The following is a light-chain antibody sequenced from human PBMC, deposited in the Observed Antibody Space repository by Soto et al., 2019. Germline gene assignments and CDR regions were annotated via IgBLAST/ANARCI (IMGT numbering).Light chain of an antibody. CDR3: QSYDSSLSGRGV. CDR2: GNS. Sequence: QSVLTLPPSVSGAPGQRVTISCTGSSSNIGAGYDVHWYQQLPGTAPKLLIYGNSNRPSGVPDRFSGSKSGTSASLAITGLQAEDEADYYCQSYDSSLSGRGVFGTGTKLTVL. J-gene: IGLJ1*01. CDR1: SSNIGAGYD. V-gene: IGLV1-40*01.